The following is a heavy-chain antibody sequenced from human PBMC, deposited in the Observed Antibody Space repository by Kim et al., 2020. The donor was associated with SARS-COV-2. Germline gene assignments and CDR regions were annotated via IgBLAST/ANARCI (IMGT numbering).Heavy chain of an antibody. D-gene: IGHD6-6*01. V-gene: IGHV1-69*04. Sequence: KFQGRVTITADKSTSTAYMELSSLRSEDTAVYYCARGYSSSPRAPYYFDYWGQGTLVTVSS. J-gene: IGHJ4*02. CDR3: ARGYSSSPRAPYYFDY.